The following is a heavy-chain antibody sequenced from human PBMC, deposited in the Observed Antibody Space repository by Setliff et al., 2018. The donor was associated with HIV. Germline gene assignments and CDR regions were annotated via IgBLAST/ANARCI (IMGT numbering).Heavy chain of an antibody. CDR3: ARVDRVESAFDI. CDR1: GGSIRSH. D-gene: IGHD2-15*01. V-gene: IGHV4-59*11. J-gene: IGHJ3*02. CDR2: IHYSGST. Sequence: SETLSLTCSVSGGSIRSHWSWIRQPPGKGLEWVGYIHYSGSTKYNSSLKRRVTMSIATSKNQFSLKLSSATAADTAIYYCARVDRVESAFDIWGQGARVTVSS.